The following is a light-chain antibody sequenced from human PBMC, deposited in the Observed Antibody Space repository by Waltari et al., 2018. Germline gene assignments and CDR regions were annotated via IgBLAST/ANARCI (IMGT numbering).Light chain of an antibody. J-gene: IGKJ2*01. CDR2: VAS. Sequence: IQMTQSPSSLSASVGDRVTITCRASQSISSSLNWYQQIPGKAPKLLIYVASNLQSGGPSRFSGSESGTDFSLTISSLQPEDFATYYCQQSYITTYTFGQGTKLEIK. V-gene: IGKV1-39*01. CDR3: QQSYITTYT. CDR1: QSISSS.